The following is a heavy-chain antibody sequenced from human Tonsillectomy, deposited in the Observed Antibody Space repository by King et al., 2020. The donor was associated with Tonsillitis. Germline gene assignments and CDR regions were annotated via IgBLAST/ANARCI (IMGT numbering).Heavy chain of an antibody. CDR2: IWYDGSNK. V-gene: IGHV3-33*01. J-gene: IGHJ4*02. CDR3: AREGGVLWFGYPFGLFDY. Sequence: VQLVESGGGVVQPGRSLRLSCAASGFTFSSYGMHWVRQAPGKGLEWVAVIWYDGSNKYYADSVKGRFTISRDNSKNTLYLQMNSLRAEDTAVYYCAREGGVLWFGYPFGLFDYWGQGTLVTVSS. D-gene: IGHD3-10*01. CDR1: GFTFSSYG.